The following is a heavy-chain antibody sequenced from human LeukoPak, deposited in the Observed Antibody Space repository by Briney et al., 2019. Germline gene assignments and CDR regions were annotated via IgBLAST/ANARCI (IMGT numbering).Heavy chain of an antibody. CDR2: FDPEDGET. CDR3: ATADSSGWYIDY. D-gene: IGHD6-19*01. V-gene: IGHV1-24*01. Sequence: GASVTLSCKVSGYTLTEVSMHWVRQAPGNGREGRGGFDPEDGETIYAQKFQGRVTMTEDTSTHTAYMALSSLRSEDTAVHYCATADSSGWYIDYWGQGTLVTVSS. CDR1: GYTLTEVS. J-gene: IGHJ4*02.